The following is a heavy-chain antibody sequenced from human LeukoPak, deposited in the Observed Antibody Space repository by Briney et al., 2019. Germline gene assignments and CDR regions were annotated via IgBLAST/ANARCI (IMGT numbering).Heavy chain of an antibody. CDR2: INWNGGST. V-gene: IGHV3-20*04. CDR3: AKGSTTVTTNYFDY. Sequence: GGSLRLSCAASGFTFDDYGMSWVRQAPGKGLEWVSGINWNGGSTGYADSVKGRFTISRDNAKNSLYLQMNSLRAEDMALYYCAKGSTTVTTNYFDYWGQGTLVTVSS. CDR1: GFTFDDYG. J-gene: IGHJ4*02. D-gene: IGHD4-17*01.